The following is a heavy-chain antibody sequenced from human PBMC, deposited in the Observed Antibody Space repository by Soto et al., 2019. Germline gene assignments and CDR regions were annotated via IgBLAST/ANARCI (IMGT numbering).Heavy chain of an antibody. CDR1: EGTFSSYA. CDR2: IIPIFGTA. CDR3: ARSRDIVVVVAATVAKYYYYGMDV. Sequence: GASVKVSCKASEGTFSSYAISWVRQAPGQGLEWMGGIIPIFGTANYAQKFQGRVTITADESTSTAYMELSSLRSEDTAVYYCARSRDIVVVVAATVAKYYYYGMDVWGQGTTVTVSS. D-gene: IGHD2-15*01. V-gene: IGHV1-69*13. J-gene: IGHJ6*02.